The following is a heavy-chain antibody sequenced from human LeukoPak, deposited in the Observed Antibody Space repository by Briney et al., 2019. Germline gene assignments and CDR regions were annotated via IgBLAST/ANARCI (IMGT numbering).Heavy chain of an antibody. CDR2: ISVYSDDT. Sequence: ASVKVSCKASGYTVTNYAISWVRQAPGQGLEWMGWISVYSDDTKSAQNLQGRINMTTHTSTTTAYMELRSLRSDDTAVYYCAREGDSSGYFFRPDYWGQGTLVTVSS. D-gene: IGHD3-22*01. V-gene: IGHV1-18*01. CDR3: AREGDSSGYFFRPDY. CDR1: GYTVTNYA. J-gene: IGHJ4*02.